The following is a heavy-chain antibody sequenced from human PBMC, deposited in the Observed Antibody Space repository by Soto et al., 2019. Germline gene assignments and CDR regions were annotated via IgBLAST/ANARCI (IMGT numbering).Heavy chain of an antibody. V-gene: IGHV4-30-4*01. CDR2: IYYSGST. Sequence: QVQLQESGPGLVQPSQTLSLTCTVSGGSISTGDYYWSWIRQPPGKGLEWIGYIYYSGSTYYNPSLKSRLTIPVDTSKNQFSLKLSSVTAADTAVYYCARRNFGGNTYFDYWGQGTLVTVSS. J-gene: IGHJ4*02. D-gene: IGHD2-15*01. CDR3: ARRNFGGNTYFDY. CDR1: GGSISTGDYY.